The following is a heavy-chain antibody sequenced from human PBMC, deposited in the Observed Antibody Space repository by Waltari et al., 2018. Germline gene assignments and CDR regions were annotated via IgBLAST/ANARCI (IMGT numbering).Heavy chain of an antibody. J-gene: IGHJ4*02. Sequence: EVQLLESGGGLVQPGGSLRLSCAASGFTFSSYAMSWVRQAPGKGLEWVSVIYSGGSTYYADSVKGRFTISRDNSKNTLYLQMNSLRAEDTAVYYCAKDLRVDGVYYYDSSGYDCWGQGTLVTVSS. CDR1: GFTFSSYA. D-gene: IGHD3-22*01. V-gene: IGHV3-23*03. CDR3: AKDLRVDGVYYYDSSGYDC. CDR2: IYSGGST.